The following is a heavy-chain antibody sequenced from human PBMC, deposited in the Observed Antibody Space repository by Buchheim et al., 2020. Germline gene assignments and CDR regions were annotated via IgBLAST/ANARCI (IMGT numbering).Heavy chain of an antibody. J-gene: IGHJ5*02. CDR1: GGSISSSSYY. V-gene: IGHV4-39*07. CDR3: AREGYYDSSGYYYVGKVLPYNWFDP. CDR2: IYYSGST. D-gene: IGHD3-22*01. Sequence: QLQLQESGPGLVKPSETLSLTCTVSGGSISSSSYYWGWIRQPPGKGLEWIGSIYYSGSTYYNPSLKSRVTISVDTSKNQFSLKLSSVTAADTAVYYCAREGYYDSSGYYYVGKVLPYNWFDPWGQGTL.